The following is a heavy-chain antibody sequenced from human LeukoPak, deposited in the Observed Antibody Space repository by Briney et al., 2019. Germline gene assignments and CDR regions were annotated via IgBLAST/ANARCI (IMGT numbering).Heavy chain of an antibody. CDR2: ISGSGGST. D-gene: IGHD5-12*01. Sequence: GGSLRLSCAASGFTFNSYAMSWVRQAPGKGLEWVSAISGSGGSTYYADSVKGRFTISRDNSKNTLYLQMNSLRAEDTAVYYCARVWFRAFVATIYYLDYWGQGTLVTVSS. J-gene: IGHJ4*02. V-gene: IGHV3-23*01. CDR1: GFTFNSYA. CDR3: ARVWFRAFVATIYYLDY.